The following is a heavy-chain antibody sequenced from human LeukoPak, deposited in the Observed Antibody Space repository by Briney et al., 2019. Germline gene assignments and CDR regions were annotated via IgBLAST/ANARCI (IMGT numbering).Heavy chain of an antibody. CDR1: GYTFTSYD. CDR3: ARDSELPANFDY. Sequence: ASVKVSCKASGYTFTSYDINWVRQATGQGLEWMGWMNPNSGSTGYAQKFQGRVTMTRDTSISTAYMELSRLRSDDTAVYYCARDSELPANFDYWGQGTLVTVSS. V-gene: IGHV1-8*01. D-gene: IGHD2-15*01. J-gene: IGHJ4*02. CDR2: MNPNSGST.